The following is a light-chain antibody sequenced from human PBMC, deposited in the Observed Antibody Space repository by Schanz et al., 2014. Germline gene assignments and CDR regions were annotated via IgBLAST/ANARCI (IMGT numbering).Light chain of an antibody. Sequence: QSALTQPPSVSGSPGQSVTISCTGTSSDVGGYNYVSWYQQYPGKAPKLMIYDVSHRPSGVPDRFSGSKSGSTASLTISGLQAEDEADYYCQSYDSSLSGWVFGGGTKLTVL. V-gene: IGLV2-11*01. J-gene: IGLJ3*02. CDR1: SSDVGGYNY. CDR2: DVS. CDR3: QSYDSSLSGWV.